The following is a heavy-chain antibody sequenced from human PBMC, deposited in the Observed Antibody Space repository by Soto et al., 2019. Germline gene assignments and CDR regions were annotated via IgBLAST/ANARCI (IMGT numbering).Heavy chain of an antibody. CDR2: ISYDGSNK. CDR1: GFTFSSYG. Sequence: GGSLRLSCAASGFTFSSYGMHWVRQAPGKGLEWVAVISYDGSNKYYADSVKGRFTISRDNSKNTLYLQMNSLRAEDTAVYYCAKDKANSGSCMXYWGQGTLVXVSS. CDR3: AKDKANSGSCMXY. D-gene: IGHD1-26*01. J-gene: IGHJ4*02. V-gene: IGHV3-30*18.